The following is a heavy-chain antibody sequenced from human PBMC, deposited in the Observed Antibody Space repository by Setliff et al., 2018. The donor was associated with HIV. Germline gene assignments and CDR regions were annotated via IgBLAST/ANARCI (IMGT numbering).Heavy chain of an antibody. CDR1: GGSMSSSGPGYY. D-gene: IGHD3-3*01. CDR2: VYYRGRT. Sequence: SETLSLTCTVSGGSMSSSGPGYYWGWVCQTPGGGLEWIGSVYYRGRTYYNPSLKSRVTISVDTSKNQLSLRLTSMAAADTAMYYCARSQPDTIFGVVTFDCWGQGKMVTVSS. J-gene: IGHJ4*02. V-gene: IGHV4-39*01. CDR3: ARSQPDTIFGVVTFDC.